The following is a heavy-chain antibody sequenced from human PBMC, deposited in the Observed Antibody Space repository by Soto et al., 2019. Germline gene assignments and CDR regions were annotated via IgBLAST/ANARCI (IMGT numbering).Heavy chain of an antibody. J-gene: IGHJ6*02. CDR1: GGTFSSYA. Sequence: QVQLVQSGAEVKKPGSSVKVSCKASGGTFSSYAISWVRQAPGQGLEWMGGIIPIFGTANYAQKFQGRVTITADESTSTAYMELSSLRSEDTAVYYCARGDYYDGSGSYIFEDYYGMDVWGQGTTVTVSS. CDR3: ARGDYYDGSGSYIFEDYYGMDV. V-gene: IGHV1-69*01. CDR2: IIPIFGTA. D-gene: IGHD3-10*01.